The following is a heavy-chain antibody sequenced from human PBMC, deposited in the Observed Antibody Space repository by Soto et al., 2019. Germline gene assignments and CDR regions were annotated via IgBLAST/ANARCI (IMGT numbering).Heavy chain of an antibody. D-gene: IGHD4-4*01. V-gene: IGHV1-58*01. CDR3: SAGSLPLTTSPTYYYGMDV. CDR2: IVVGSGNT. CDR1: GFTFTSSA. J-gene: IGHJ6*02. Sequence: SVKVSCKASGFTFTSSAVQWVRQARGQRLEWIGWIVVGSGNTNYAQKFQERVTITRDMSTSTAYMELSSLRSEDTAVYYCSAGSLPLTTSPTYYYGMDVWGQGTTVTVSS.